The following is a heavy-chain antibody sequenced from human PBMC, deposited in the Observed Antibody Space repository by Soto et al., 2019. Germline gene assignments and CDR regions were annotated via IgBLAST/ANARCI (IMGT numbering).Heavy chain of an antibody. CDR3: ARDQGGSLLSTWFDI. D-gene: IGHD1-26*01. J-gene: IGHJ5*02. CDR1: GYNFALYS. CDR2: VLPLYHKA. V-gene: IGHV1-69*14. Sequence: VQLTQSEAQLKQPGSSMKVSCQTSGYNFALYSLNWVRQVPGLRPEWLGGVLPLYHKAIYPPQFQGRVTINADSSTKTVSLKMTSLRSDDSGIYFCARDQGGSLLSTWFDIWGPGTPVTVS.